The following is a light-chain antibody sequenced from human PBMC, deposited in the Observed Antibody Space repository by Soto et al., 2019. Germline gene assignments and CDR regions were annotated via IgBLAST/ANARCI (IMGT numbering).Light chain of an antibody. CDR1: SGDVGGYDF. V-gene: IGLV2-11*01. CDR2: HVS. CDR3: SCDSSLSGSGV. Sequence: QSALTQPRSVSGSPGQSVTIFCTGTSGDVGGYDFVSWYQQNPGKAPSLMIFHVSQRPSGVPDRFSGSKSGNTASLTISGLQAEDEADYCQSCDSSLSGSGVFGTGTKLTVL. J-gene: IGLJ1*01.